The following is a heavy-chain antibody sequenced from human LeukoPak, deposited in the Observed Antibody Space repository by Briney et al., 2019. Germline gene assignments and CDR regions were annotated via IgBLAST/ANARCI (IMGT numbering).Heavy chain of an antibody. D-gene: IGHD6-19*01. CDR3: ASTVVAGSIYYFDY. V-gene: IGHV4-59*08. Sequence: PSETLSLTCTVSGGSISSHFWSWIRQPPGKGLEWIGYVCHSGNTFYNPSPQSRVTISIDSSKNQFSLKLTSVTAADTALYFCASTVVAGSIYYFDYWGQGTLVAVSS. CDR2: VCHSGNT. CDR1: GGSISSHF. J-gene: IGHJ4*02.